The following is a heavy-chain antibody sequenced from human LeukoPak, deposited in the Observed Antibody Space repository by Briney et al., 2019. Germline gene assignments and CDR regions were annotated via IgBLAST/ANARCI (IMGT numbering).Heavy chain of an antibody. Sequence: GGSLRLSCAASGFTFSSYTMNWVRQAPGKGLEWVSYISSSSSYIYYADSVKGRFTISRDNAKNSLSLQMTSLGADDTAVYYCARDAKGRDCSGATCYAHAFDMWGQGTVVTVSS. CDR1: GFTFSSYT. CDR3: ARDAKGRDCSGATCYAHAFDM. D-gene: IGHD2-2*01. J-gene: IGHJ3*02. CDR2: ISSSSSYI. V-gene: IGHV3-21*01.